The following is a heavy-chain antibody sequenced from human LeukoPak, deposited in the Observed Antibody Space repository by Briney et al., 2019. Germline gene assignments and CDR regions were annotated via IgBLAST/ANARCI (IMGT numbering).Heavy chain of an antibody. Sequence: SETLSLTRTVSGDSISSGDYYWSWIRQPPGKGLEWIGYIYYSGNTYYNPSLQSRVTISVDTSKNQFSLNLSSVTAADTAVFYCARGHDYFDYWGQGTLVTVSS. CDR1: GDSISSGDYY. J-gene: IGHJ4*02. CDR2: IYYSGNT. V-gene: IGHV4-30-4*08. CDR3: ARGHDYFDY.